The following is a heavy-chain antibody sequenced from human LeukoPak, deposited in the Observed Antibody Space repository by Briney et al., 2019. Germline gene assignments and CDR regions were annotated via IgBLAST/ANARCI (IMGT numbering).Heavy chain of an antibody. D-gene: IGHD1-26*01. CDR3: TRDPILGAPDYFDY. V-gene: IGHV3-23*01. J-gene: IGHJ4*02. Sequence: PGGSLRLSCAASGFTFSSYGMSWVRQAPGKGLEWVSAISGSGGVTYYGDSVKGRFTISRDNSKNTMYLQMNNLREEDTAVYYCTRDPILGAPDYFDYWGQGTLVTVSS. CDR1: GFTFSSYG. CDR2: ISGSGGVT.